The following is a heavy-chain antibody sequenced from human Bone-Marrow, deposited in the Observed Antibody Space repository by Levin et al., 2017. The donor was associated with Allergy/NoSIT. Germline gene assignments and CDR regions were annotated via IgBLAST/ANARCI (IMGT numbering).Heavy chain of an antibody. CDR1: GYSFTSYW. CDR3: ARHWGIAVAGTHFDY. D-gene: IGHD6-19*01. J-gene: IGHJ4*02. Sequence: GESLKISCKGSGYSFTSYWIGWVRQMPGKGLEWMGIIYPGDSDTRYSPSFQGQVTISADKSISTAYLQWSSLKASDTAMYYCARHWGIAVAGTHFDYWGQGTLVTVSS. V-gene: IGHV5-51*01. CDR2: IYPGDSDT.